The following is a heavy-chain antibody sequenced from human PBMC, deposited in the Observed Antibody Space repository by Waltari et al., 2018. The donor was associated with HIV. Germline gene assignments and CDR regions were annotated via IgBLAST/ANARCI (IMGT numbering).Heavy chain of an antibody. Sequence: QVQLVQSGAEVKKPGASVKVSCKASGYTFTNYDINWVRQATGQGLEWMGWMNLKSGNTGYAQKVQGRVTMTWNTTLNTAYMELSNLRSDDTAVYYCVRGVGARPWGRFDPWGQGTLVTVSS. CDR1: GYTFTNYD. V-gene: IGHV1-8*01. CDR2: MNLKSGNT. D-gene: IGHD1-26*01. CDR3: VRGVGARPWGRFDP. J-gene: IGHJ5*02.